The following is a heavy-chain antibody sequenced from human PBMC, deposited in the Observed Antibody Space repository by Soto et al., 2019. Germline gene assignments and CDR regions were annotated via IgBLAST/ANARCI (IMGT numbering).Heavy chain of an antibody. J-gene: IGHJ4*02. CDR1: GFTFSSYA. CDR3: AKGGVGWIHTSYFDY. Sequence: GGSLRLSCAASGFTFSSYAMSWVRQAPGKGLEWVSAISGSGGSTYYADSVKGRFTISRDNSKNTLYLQMNSLRAEDTAVYYCAKGGVGWIHTSYFDYWGQGTLVTVSS. D-gene: IGHD5-18*01. CDR2: ISGSGGST. V-gene: IGHV3-23*01.